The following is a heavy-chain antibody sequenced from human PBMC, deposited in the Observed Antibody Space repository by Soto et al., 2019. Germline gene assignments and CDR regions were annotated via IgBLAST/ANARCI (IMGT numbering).Heavy chain of an antibody. Sequence: EVQLVESGGGLVQPGGSLRLSCAASGFTFSSYWMHWVRQAPGTGLVWVSRINSDGSSTSYADSVKGRFTISRDNAKNTLYLQMNSLRAEDTAVYYCARDGPYRGRFDPWGQGTLVTVSS. J-gene: IGHJ5*02. CDR1: GFTFSSYW. D-gene: IGHD1-26*01. V-gene: IGHV3-74*01. CDR3: ARDGPYRGRFDP. CDR2: INSDGSST.